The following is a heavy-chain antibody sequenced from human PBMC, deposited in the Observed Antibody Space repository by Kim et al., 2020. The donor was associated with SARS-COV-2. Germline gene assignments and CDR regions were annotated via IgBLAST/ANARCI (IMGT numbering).Heavy chain of an antibody. CDR3: ARSPGIAARGGWFDP. J-gene: IGHJ5*02. CDR2: INHSGST. CDR1: GGSFSGYY. V-gene: IGHV4-34*01. D-gene: IGHD6-25*01. Sequence: SETLSLTCAVYGGSFSGYYWSWIRQPPGKGLEWIGEINHSGSTNYNPSLKSRVTISVDTSKNQFSLKLSSVTAADTAVYYCARSPGIAARGGWFDPWGQGTLVTVSS.